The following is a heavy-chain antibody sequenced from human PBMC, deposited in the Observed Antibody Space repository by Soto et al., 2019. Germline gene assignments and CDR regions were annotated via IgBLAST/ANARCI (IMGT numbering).Heavy chain of an antibody. D-gene: IGHD3-16*02. CDR3: ARDLLYDYIWGSYPDP. J-gene: IGHJ5*02. CDR2: INAGNGNT. Sequence: ASVKVSCKASGYTFTSYAMHWVRQAPGQRLEWMGWINAGNGNTKYSQKFQGRVTITRDTSASTAYMELSSLRSEDTAVYYCARDLLYDYIWGSYPDPWGQGTLVTVS. CDR1: GYTFTSYA. V-gene: IGHV1-3*01.